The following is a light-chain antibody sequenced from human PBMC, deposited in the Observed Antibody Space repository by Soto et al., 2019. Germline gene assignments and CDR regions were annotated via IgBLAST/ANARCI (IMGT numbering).Light chain of an antibody. Sequence: DIVMTQSPDSLAVSLGERATINCKSSQSLLSTSNNKNYLSWYQQKPGQPPKLLIYCASAREYGVPDRFSGSGSGAAFTLTISSLQAEDVAVYYCHQYYNAPLTFGGGTNVEIK. CDR3: HQYYNAPLT. J-gene: IGKJ4*01. CDR1: QSLLSTSNNKNY. CDR2: CAS. V-gene: IGKV4-1*01.